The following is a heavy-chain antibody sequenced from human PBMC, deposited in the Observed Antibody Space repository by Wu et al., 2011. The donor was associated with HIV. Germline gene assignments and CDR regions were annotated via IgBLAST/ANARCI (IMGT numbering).Heavy chain of an antibody. V-gene: IGHV1-46*01. CDR2: INPSGGST. Sequence: QVQLVQSGAEVKKPGASVKVSCKASGYTFTSYYMHWVRQAPGQGLEWMGIINPSGGSTSYAQKFQGRVTITADKSTSTAYMELSSLRSEDTAIYYCARDLGGDEDHWGQGTLVTVSS. D-gene: IGHD2-21*01. J-gene: IGHJ4*02. CDR1: GYTFTSYY. CDR3: ARDLGGDEDH.